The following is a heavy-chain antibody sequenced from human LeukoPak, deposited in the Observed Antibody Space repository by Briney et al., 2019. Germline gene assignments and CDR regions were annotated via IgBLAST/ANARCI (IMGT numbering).Heavy chain of an antibody. CDR3: ARARDYGSGKANAFDI. CDR2: IKRDGSEK. Sequence: GGSLRLSCVASGFSVSSNYMSWVRQAPGKGLEWVANIKRDGSEKYYVDSVKGRFTISRDNAENSLYLQMNSLRVEDTAVYYCARARDYGSGKANAFDIWGQGTMVTVSS. D-gene: IGHD3-10*01. V-gene: IGHV3-7*05. CDR1: GFSVSSNY. J-gene: IGHJ3*02.